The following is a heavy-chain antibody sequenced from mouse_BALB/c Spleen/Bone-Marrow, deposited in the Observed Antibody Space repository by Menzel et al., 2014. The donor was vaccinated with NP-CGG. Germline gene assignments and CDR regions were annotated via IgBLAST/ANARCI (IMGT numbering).Heavy chain of an antibody. Sequence: VKLQESGAELVRPGTSVKVSCRASGYAFTNYLIEWVKQRPGQGLEWIGVINPGSGGTNYNEKFKGKATLTADKSSSTAYMRLSSLTSDDSAVYFCARWDYAMDFWGQGTSVTVSS. V-gene: IGHV1-54*01. CDR3: ARWDYAMDF. J-gene: IGHJ4*01. CDR2: INPGSGGT. CDR1: GYAFTNYL.